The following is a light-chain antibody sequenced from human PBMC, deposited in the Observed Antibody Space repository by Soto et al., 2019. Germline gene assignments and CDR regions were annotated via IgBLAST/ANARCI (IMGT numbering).Light chain of an antibody. CDR3: QHYNNYPLT. CDR1: QSIDSW. Sequence: DIQMTQSPSTLSASVGDRVTITCRASQSIDSWLAWYQQKPGKAPKLLIYKASFLEIGVPSRFSGSGSGTEFTLTSISLQPYDVATYYCQHYNNYPLTLGPGTKVDI. CDR2: KAS. J-gene: IGKJ3*01. V-gene: IGKV1-5*03.